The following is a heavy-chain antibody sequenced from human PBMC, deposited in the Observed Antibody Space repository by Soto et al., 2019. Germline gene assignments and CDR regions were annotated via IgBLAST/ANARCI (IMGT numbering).Heavy chain of an antibody. Sequence: PWGSLRLSCAASGFTFSSYAMHWFRQAPGKGLEWVAVISYDGSNKYYADSVKGRFTISRDNSKNTLYLQTNSLRAEDTAVYYCARDLYSSPDYWGQGTLVTVSS. J-gene: IGHJ4*02. CDR3: ARDLYSSPDY. V-gene: IGHV3-30-3*01. CDR2: ISYDGSNK. CDR1: GFTFSSYA. D-gene: IGHD2-15*01.